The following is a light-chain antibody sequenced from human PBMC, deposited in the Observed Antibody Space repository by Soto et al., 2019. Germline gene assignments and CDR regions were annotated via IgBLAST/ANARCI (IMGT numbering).Light chain of an antibody. CDR3: QQRSNWPRGT. V-gene: IGKV3-11*01. CDR2: DAS. J-gene: IGKJ2*01. Sequence: EIVLTQSPATLSLSPGERATLSCRASQSVGSYLGWYQHKPGQAPRLLIYDASNRAPGIPARFSGSGSGTDFTFTISSLEPEDFAVYYCQQRSNWPRGTFGQGTKLEIK. CDR1: QSVGSY.